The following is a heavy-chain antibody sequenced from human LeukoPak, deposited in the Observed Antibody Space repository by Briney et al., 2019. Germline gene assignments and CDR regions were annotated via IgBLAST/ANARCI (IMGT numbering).Heavy chain of an antibody. J-gene: IGHJ3*02. Sequence: GGSLRLSCAASGFTFSSYEMNWVRQAPGKGLEWVSYISSSGSTIYYADSVKGRFTISRDNAKNSLYLQMNSLRAEDTAVYYCARDGYTVGGYYGSGSHPGAFDIWGQGTMVTVSS. CDR2: ISSSGSTI. V-gene: IGHV3-48*03. CDR3: ARDGYTVGGYYGSGSHPGAFDI. D-gene: IGHD3-10*01. CDR1: GFTFSSYE.